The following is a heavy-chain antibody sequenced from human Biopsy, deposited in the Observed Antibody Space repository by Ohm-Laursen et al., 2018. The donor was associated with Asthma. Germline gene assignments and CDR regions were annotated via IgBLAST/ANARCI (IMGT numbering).Heavy chain of an antibody. CDR1: GFAVSRDH. J-gene: IGHJ4*02. CDR2: IYSGGTS. Sequence: SLRLSCAASGFAVSRDHMFWVRQAPRKGLEWVSVIYSGGTSHTAHSVRGRLTISRDYSKNTLYLQMHSLRAEDTAVYYCARGDSSNWSHYYFDYWGQGTLVTVSS. D-gene: IGHD3-22*01. CDR3: ARGDSSNWSHYYFDY. V-gene: IGHV3-53*01.